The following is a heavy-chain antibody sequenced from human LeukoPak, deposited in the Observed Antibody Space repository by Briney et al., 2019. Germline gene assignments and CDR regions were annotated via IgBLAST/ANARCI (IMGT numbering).Heavy chain of an antibody. D-gene: IGHD3-16*01. CDR1: GGSISSGGYY. CDR2: IYYSGST. CDR3: ARTAHRQLWITFGGVPFDY. J-gene: IGHJ4*02. Sequence: ASETLSLTCTVSGGSISSGGYYWSWIRQHPGKGLEWIGYIYYSGSTYYNPSLKSRVTISVDTSKNQFSLKLSSVTAADTAVYYCARTAHRQLWITFGGVPFDYWGQGTLVTVSS. V-gene: IGHV4-31*03.